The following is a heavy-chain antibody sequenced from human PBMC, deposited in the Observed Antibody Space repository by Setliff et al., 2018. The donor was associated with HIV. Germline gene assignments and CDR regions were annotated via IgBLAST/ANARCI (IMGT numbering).Heavy chain of an antibody. D-gene: IGHD3-3*01. V-gene: IGHV4-38-2*01. CDR3: ARAPITIFGVIIIPVYFDY. Sequence: PSETLSLTCAVSGYSISSGYYWGWIRQPPGKGLEWIGSLYHSGSTYYNPSLKSRVTISVDTSNNQFSLKLSSVTAADTAVYYCARAPITIFGVIIIPVYFDYWGQGTLVTVS. CDR2: LYHSGST. CDR1: GYSISSGYY. J-gene: IGHJ4*02.